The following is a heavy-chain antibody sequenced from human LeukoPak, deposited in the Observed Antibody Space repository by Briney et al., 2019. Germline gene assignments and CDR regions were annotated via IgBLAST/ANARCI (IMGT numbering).Heavy chain of an antibody. CDR1: GFTFSSYD. D-gene: IGHD3-3*01. CDR3: ARDWSGPGYYYGMDV. V-gene: IGHV3-48*04. Sequence: GGSLRLSCAASGFTFSSYDMNWVRQAPGKGLEWISYISSRLTTIYYADSVEGRFTISRDNAKNSLYLQMNSLRVEDTAVYYCARDWSGPGYYYGMDVWGQGTTVTVSS. J-gene: IGHJ6*02. CDR2: ISSRLTTI.